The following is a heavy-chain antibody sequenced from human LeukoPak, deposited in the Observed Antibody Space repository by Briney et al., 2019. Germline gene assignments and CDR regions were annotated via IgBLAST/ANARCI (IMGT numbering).Heavy chain of an antibody. CDR3: ARGAASCGADCYSGTFDI. Sequence: SETLSLTCTVSGGSISSSSYYWGWIRQPPGKGLEWIGSIYYSGSTYYNPSLKSRVTISVDTSKNQFSLKLSSVTAADTAVYYCARGAASCGADCYSGTFDIWGRGTMVTVSS. CDR2: IYYSGST. V-gene: IGHV4-39*07. CDR1: GGSISSSSYY. J-gene: IGHJ3*02. D-gene: IGHD2-21*02.